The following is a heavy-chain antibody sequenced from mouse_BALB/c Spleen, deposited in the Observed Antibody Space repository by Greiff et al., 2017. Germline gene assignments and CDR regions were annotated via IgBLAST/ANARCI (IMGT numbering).Heavy chain of an antibody. J-gene: IGHJ2*01. CDR3: ARHGATMITTDYFDY. V-gene: IGHV5-9-3*01. CDR1: GFTFSSYA. Sequence: EVMLVESGGGLVKPGGSLKLSCAASGFTFSSYAMSWVRQTPEKRLEWVATISSGGSYTYYPDSVKGRFTISRDNAKNTLYLQMSSLRSEDTAMYYCARHGATMITTDYFDYWGQGTTLTVSS. CDR2: ISSGGSYT. D-gene: IGHD2-4*01.